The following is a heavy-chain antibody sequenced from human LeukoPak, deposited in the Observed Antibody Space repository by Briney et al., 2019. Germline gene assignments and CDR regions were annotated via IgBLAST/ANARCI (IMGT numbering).Heavy chain of an antibody. CDR2: INPDGSST. J-gene: IGHJ4*02. CDR3: VRYGSFSH. Sequence: PGGSLRLSCVASGFTFSSYWMHWVRQGPGKGLVWVSLINPDGSSTNYADSVKGRFTISRDNAKNTVYLQMNSLRPEDTAVHYCVRYGSFSHWGQGTLVTASS. V-gene: IGHV3-74*01. D-gene: IGHD2-15*01. CDR1: GFTFSSYW.